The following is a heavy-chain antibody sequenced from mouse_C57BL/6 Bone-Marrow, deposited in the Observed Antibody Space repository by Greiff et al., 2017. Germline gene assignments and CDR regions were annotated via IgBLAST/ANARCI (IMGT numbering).Heavy chain of an antibody. Sequence: VQLQQSGAELARPGASVKLSCKASGYTFTSYGISWVKQRTGQGLEWIGEIYPRSGNTYYNEKFKGQATLTADKSSSTAYMELRSLTSEDSAVYFCARSKGYYYGSSADYWGQGTTLTVSS. CDR3: ARSKGYYYGSSADY. D-gene: IGHD1-1*01. V-gene: IGHV1-81*01. CDR1: GYTFTSYG. J-gene: IGHJ2*01. CDR2: IYPRSGNT.